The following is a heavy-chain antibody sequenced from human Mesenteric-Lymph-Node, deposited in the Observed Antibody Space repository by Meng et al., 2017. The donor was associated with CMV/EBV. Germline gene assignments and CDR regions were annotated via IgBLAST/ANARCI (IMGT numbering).Heavy chain of an antibody. V-gene: IGHV1-2*06. J-gene: IGHJ1*01. CDR3: AREYRYNGNYGNGY. CDR1: GYTFNDYY. Sequence: ASVNVSCKASGYTFNDYYMHWVRQAPGQGLEWMGRTNPDSGVTKYAQTFQGRVTMTTDTSISTAYMEVSRLRSDDKAVYYCAREYRYNGNYGNGYWGQGTLVTVSS. D-gene: IGHD1-7*01. CDR2: TNPDSGVT.